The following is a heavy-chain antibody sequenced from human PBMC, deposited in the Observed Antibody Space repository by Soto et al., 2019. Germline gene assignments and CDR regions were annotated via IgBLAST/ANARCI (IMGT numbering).Heavy chain of an antibody. CDR3: ARDAYYYDSSGYYFLPGEPDY. CDR1: GFTFSSFA. Sequence: TGGSLRLSCAASGFTFSSFAMHWVRQAPGKGLEWVAVISYDGSNKYYADSVKGRFTISRDNSKNTLYLQMNSLRAEDTAVYYCARDAYYYDSSGYYFLPGEPDYWGQGTLVTVSS. CDR2: ISYDGSNK. J-gene: IGHJ4*02. D-gene: IGHD3-22*01. V-gene: IGHV3-30-3*01.